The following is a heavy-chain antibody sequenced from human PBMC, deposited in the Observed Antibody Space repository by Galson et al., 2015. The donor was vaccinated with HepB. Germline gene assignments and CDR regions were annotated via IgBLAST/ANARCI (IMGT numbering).Heavy chain of an antibody. CDR3: TRGHRGDEGFGI. CDR2: TYYRSTWYN. CDR1: GDSVSSYSAA. J-gene: IGHJ3*02. Sequence: CAISGDSVSSYSAAWHWIRQSPSRGLAWLGRTYYRSTWYNDYAVSVKSRMTINSDTSKNQFSLQVNSVTPEDAAIYYCTRGHRGDEGFGIWGPGTMVIVSS. D-gene: IGHD3-16*01. V-gene: IGHV6-1*01.